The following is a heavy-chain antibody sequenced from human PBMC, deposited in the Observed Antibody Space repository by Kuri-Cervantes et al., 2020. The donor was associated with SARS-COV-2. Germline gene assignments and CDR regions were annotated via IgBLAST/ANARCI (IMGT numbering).Heavy chain of an antibody. V-gene: IGHV3-74*01. CDR1: GFTFSSYW. J-gene: IGHJ5*02. D-gene: IGHD2-2*01. CDR2: INSDGSST. Sequence: GESLKISCAASGFTFSSYWMHWVRQAPGKGLVWVSRINSDGSSTSYADSVKGRFTISRDNAKNTLYLQMNSLRAEDTAVYYCARGLPDIVVVPAAMNWFDPWGQGTLVTVSS. CDR3: ARGLPDIVVVPAAMNWFDP.